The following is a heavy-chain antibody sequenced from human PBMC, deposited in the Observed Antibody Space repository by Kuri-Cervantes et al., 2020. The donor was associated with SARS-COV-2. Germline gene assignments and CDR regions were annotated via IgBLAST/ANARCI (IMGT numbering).Heavy chain of an antibody. Sequence: SETLSLTCAVYGGSFSGYYWSWIRQPPGKGLEWIGEINHSGSTNYNPSLKSRVTISVDTSKNQFSLKLSSVTAADTAVYYCARNSEPLDLSAGYFDYWGQGTLVTVSS. J-gene: IGHJ4*02. CDR1: GGSFSGYY. V-gene: IGHV4-34*01. CDR3: ARNSEPLDLSAGYFDY. D-gene: IGHD1-14*01. CDR2: INHSGST.